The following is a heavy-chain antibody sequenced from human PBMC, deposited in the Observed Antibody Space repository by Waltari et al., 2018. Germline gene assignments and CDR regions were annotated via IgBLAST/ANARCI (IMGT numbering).Heavy chain of an antibody. CDR2: IKEDGSET. V-gene: IGHV3-7*01. J-gene: IGHJ6*02. D-gene: IGHD3-10*02. CDR1: GFSFSNYW. Sequence: EEQLVESGGDLVQPGGSLRLSCVASGFSFSNYWMTWVRQAPGKGLEWVANIKEDGSETHYGVSMKGRFTISRDNAKNSLYLQMNSLRVDDTAVYYCARGRMLTGMDVWGQGTTVTVSS. CDR3: ARGRMLTGMDV.